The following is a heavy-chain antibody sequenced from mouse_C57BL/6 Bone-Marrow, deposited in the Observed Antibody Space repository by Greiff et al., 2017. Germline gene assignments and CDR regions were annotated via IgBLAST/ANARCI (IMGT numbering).Heavy chain of an antibody. Sequence: EVKLMESGPELVKPGASVKISCKASGYSFTGYYMNWVKQSPEKSLEWIGEINPSTGGTTYNQKFKAKATLTVDKSSSTAYMQLKSLTSEDSAVYYCAKKLGLYYAMDYWGQGTSVTVSS. J-gene: IGHJ4*01. CDR3: AKKLGLYYAMDY. CDR2: INPSTGGT. D-gene: IGHD4-1*01. CDR1: GYSFTGYY. V-gene: IGHV1-42*01.